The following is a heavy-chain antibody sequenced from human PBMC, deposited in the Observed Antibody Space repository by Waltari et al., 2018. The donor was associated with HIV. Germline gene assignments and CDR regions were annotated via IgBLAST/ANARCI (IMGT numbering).Heavy chain of an antibody. CDR3: ARDYDFWSGYYTPVDYYYGMDV. CDR1: GGTFSSYA. V-gene: IGHV1-69*06. Sequence: QVQLVQSGAEVKKPGSSVKVSCKASGGTFSSYAISWVRQAPGQGLEWMGGISPIFGTANYAQKFKGRVTITAEKSTSTAYMELSSLRSEDTAVYYCARDYDFWSGYYTPVDYYYGMDVWGQGTTVTVSS. D-gene: IGHD3-3*01. J-gene: IGHJ6*02. CDR2: ISPIFGTA.